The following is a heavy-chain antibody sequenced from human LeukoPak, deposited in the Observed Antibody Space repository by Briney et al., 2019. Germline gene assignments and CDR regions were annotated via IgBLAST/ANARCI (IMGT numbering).Heavy chain of an antibody. J-gene: IGHJ4*02. CDR2: ISGSSGII. CDR3: ATQKGLRYYFDY. CDR1: GFTFNTYT. D-gene: IGHD5-12*01. Sequence: GGSLRLSCAASGFTFNTYTMNWVRQAPGKGLEWVSYISGSSGIIDYADSVKGRFTISRDNSKNTLYLQMNSLRAEDTAVYYCATQKGLRYYFDYWGQGTLVTVSS. V-gene: IGHV3-23*01.